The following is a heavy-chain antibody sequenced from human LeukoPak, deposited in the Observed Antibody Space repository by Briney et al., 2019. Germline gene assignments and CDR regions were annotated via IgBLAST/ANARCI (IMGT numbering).Heavy chain of an antibody. CDR2: IIPIFGTA. CDR1: GGTFTICT. J-gene: IGHJ4*02. CDR3: ARTTYCYDSSGYYPH. V-gene: IGHV1-69*01. Sequence: ASVKVSCKAAGGTFTICTISWVRQAPGQGLEWMGGIIPIFGTANYAQKFQGRVTITADESTSTAHMELSSLRSEATAVYYCARTTYCYDSSGYYPHWGQGTLVTVSS. D-gene: IGHD3-22*01.